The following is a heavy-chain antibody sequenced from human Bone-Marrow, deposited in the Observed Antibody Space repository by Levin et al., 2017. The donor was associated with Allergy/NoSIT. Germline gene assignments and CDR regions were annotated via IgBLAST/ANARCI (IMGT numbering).Heavy chain of an antibody. CDR2: IIPILGIA. V-gene: IGHV1-69*04. D-gene: IGHD4-17*01. CDR3: AREGGDGDYEGPDY. Sequence: SVKVSCKASGGTFSSYTISWVRQAPGQGLEWMGRIIPILGIANYAQKFQGRVTITADKSTSTAYMELSSLRSEDTAVYYCAREGGDGDYEGPDYWGQGTLVTVSS. CDR1: GGTFSSYT. J-gene: IGHJ4*02.